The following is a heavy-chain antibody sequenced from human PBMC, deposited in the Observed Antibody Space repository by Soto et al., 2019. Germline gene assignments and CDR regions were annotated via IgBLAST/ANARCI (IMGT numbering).Heavy chain of an antibody. V-gene: IGHV1-3*01. CDR3: ATTRHCSGGSCLNNAFDI. CDR2: INAGNGNT. J-gene: IGHJ3*02. D-gene: IGHD2-15*01. CDR1: GYTFTSYA. Sequence: ASVKVSCKAAGYTFTSYAMHWVRQAPGQRLEWMGWINAGNGNTKYSQKFQGRVTITRDTSASTAYMELSSLRSEDTAVYYCATTRHCSGGSCLNNAFDIWGQGTMVTVSS.